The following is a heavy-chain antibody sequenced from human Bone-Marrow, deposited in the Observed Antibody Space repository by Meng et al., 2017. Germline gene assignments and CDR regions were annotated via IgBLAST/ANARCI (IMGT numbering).Heavy chain of an antibody. Sequence: GGSLRLSCAVSGFTFSSYTMHWVRQAPGKGLEWVSIISYDGNSKYYGDSVKGRFTISRDNSNNTLYLQVNSPRPEDTAVYYCARAYYFESSGYSFLGSYYFDYWGQGTPVTVSS. D-gene: IGHD3-22*01. CDR3: ARAYYFESSGYSFLGSYYFDY. CDR2: ISYDGNSK. J-gene: IGHJ4*02. V-gene: IGHV3-30*01. CDR1: GFTFSSYT.